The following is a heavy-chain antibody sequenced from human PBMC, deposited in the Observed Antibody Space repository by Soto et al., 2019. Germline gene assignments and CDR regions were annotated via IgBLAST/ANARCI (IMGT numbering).Heavy chain of an antibody. J-gene: IGHJ5*02. CDR3: ARSSLRMNWFDP. CDR1: GYTFTSYG. D-gene: IGHD1-26*01. Sequence: ASVKVSCKASGYTFTSYGISWVRQAPGQGLEWMGWISAGNGNTKYSQKFQGRVTITRDTSASTAYMELSSLRSEDTAVYYCARSSLRMNWFDPWGQGTLVTVSS. V-gene: IGHV1-18*01. CDR2: ISAGNGNT.